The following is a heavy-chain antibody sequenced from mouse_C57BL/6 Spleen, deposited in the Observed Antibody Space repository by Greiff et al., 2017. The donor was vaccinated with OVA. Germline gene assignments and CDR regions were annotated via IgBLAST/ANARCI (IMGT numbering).Heavy chain of an antibody. CDR2: IHPNSGST. V-gene: IGHV1-64*01. CDR3: ARDYYGSSPLAMDY. Sequence: QVQLQQPGAELVKPGASVKLSCKASGYTFTSYWMHWVKQRPGQGLEWIGMIHPNSGSTNYNEKFKSKATLTVDKSSSTAYMQLSSLTSEDSAVYYCARDYYGSSPLAMDYWGQGTSVTVSS. CDR1: GYTFTSYW. J-gene: IGHJ4*01. D-gene: IGHD1-1*01.